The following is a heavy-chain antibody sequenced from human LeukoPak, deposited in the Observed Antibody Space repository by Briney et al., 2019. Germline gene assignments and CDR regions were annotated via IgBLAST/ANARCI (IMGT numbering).Heavy chain of an antibody. Sequence: ASVKVSCKASGYPFTTYGINWVRQAPGQGLEWMGWISTYNGDTNYAQKFQGRVTITTDESTSTAYMELSSLRSEDTAVYYCARALGSYYFDYWGQGTLVTVSS. D-gene: IGHD1-26*01. J-gene: IGHJ4*02. CDR1: GYPFTTYG. CDR2: ISTYNGDT. CDR3: ARALGSYYFDY. V-gene: IGHV1-18*01.